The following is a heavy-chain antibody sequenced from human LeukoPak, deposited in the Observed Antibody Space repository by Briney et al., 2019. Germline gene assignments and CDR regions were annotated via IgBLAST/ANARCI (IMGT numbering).Heavy chain of an antibody. Sequence: ASVKVSCKASGGTFSSYAISWVRQAPGQGLEWMGGIIPIFGTANYAQKFQGRVTITADKSTSTAYMELSSLRSEDTAVYFCARVRWYSSGWYNWFDPWGQGTLVTVSS. CDR2: IIPIFGTA. CDR1: GGTFSSYA. D-gene: IGHD6-19*01. CDR3: ARVRWYSSGWYNWFDP. J-gene: IGHJ5*02. V-gene: IGHV1-69*06.